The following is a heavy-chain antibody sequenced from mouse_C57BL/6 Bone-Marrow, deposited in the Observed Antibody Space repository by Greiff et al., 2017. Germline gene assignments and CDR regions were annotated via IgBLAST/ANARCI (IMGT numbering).Heavy chain of an antibody. CDR1: GYAFTNYL. V-gene: IGHV1-54*01. CDR2: INPGSGGT. J-gene: IGHJ2*01. Sequence: VMLQQSGAELVRPGTSVKVSCKASGYAFTNYLIEWVKQRPGQGLEWIGVINPGSGGTNYNEKFKGKATLTADKSSSTAYMQLSSLTSEDSAVYFCAGGIYYFDYWGQGTTLTVSS. CDR3: AGGIYYFDY.